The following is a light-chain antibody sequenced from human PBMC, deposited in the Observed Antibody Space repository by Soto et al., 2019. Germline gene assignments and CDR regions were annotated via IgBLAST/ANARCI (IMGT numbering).Light chain of an antibody. J-gene: IGLJ1*01. CDR3: SLYTSSSPCV. V-gene: IGLV2-14*01. CDR2: EVS. Sequence: QSALTQPASVSGSPGQSITISCTGTSSDVGGYKYVSWYQQHPGKAPKLMIYEVSNRPSGVSNRFSGSKSGNMASLTISGLQAEDEADYYCSLYTSSSPCVFGTGTKVTVL. CDR1: SSDVGGYKY.